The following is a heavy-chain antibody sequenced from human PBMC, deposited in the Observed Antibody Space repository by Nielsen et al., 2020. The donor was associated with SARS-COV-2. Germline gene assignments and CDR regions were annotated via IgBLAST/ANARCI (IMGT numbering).Heavy chain of an antibody. CDR2: FHYNGNT. D-gene: IGHD1-26*01. CDR1: GGSITSSPFY. V-gene: IGHV4-39*01. CDR3: ASLGWDGDY. Sequence: SETLSLTCTVSGGSITSSPFYWSWIRQPPGMGLEWIGCFHYNGNTFYNASLKSRLTTSIDTSKNQFSLDLRSVTVADTAVYFCASLGWDGDYWGQGILVTVSS. J-gene: IGHJ4*02.